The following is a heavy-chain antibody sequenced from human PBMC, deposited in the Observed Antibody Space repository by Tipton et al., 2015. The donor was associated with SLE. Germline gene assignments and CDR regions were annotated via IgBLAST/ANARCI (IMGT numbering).Heavy chain of an antibody. CDR2: IIPIFGTA. CDR3: AGTARGGFDY. J-gene: IGHJ4*02. CDR1: GYTFTSYG. V-gene: IGHV1-69*05. D-gene: IGHD5-18*01. Sequence: QSGAEVKKPGASVKVSCKASGYTFTSYGISWVRQAPGQGLEWMGGIIPIFGTANYAQKFQGRVTITTDESTSTAYMELSSLRSEDTAVYYCAGTARGGFDYWGQGTLVTVSS.